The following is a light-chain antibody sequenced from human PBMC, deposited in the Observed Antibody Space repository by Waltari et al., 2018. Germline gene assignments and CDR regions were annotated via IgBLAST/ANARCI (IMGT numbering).Light chain of an antibody. CDR3: MQGTYWPPYT. CDR1: PSLVHSDGSTY. Sequence: DVVLTQSPVSLPVILGQPDSISCRSSPSLVHSDGSTYLSWLQQRPGKSPRRLIDRVSKRNAGVPDRFSGSGSGTDFTLKISRVEAEDVGVYYCMQGTYWPPYTFGQGTKLGIK. J-gene: IGKJ2*01. CDR2: RVS. V-gene: IGKV2-30*02.